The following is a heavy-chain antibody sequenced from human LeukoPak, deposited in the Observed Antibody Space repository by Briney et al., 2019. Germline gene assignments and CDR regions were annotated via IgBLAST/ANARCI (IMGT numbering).Heavy chain of an antibody. CDR3: ARDPRVGWSGYYTEWYFDL. Sequence: SETLSLTCTGSGVSISSYYWSWIRQPAGKGLEGIGRFCTSGSTNYNPPLKSRITMSVDTSKNQFSLKLSSVTAADTAVYYCARDPRVGWSGYYTEWYFDLWGRGTLVTVSS. J-gene: IGHJ2*01. CDR2: FCTSGST. CDR1: GVSISSYY. V-gene: IGHV4-4*07. D-gene: IGHD3-3*01.